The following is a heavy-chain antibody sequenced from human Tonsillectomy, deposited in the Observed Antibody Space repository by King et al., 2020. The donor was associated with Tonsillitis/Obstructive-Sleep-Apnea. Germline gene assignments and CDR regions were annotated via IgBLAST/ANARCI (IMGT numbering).Heavy chain of an antibody. Sequence: QLVQSGAEVKKPGSSVKVSCKASGGTFSSYAISWVRQAPGQGLEWMGGIIPIFGTANYAQKFQGRVTITADESTSTAYMELGSLRSEDTAVYYCARAAPYYDFWSGRGWFDPWGQGTLVTVSS. J-gene: IGHJ5*02. D-gene: IGHD3-3*01. V-gene: IGHV1-69*01. CDR2: IIPIFGTA. CDR1: GGTFSSYA. CDR3: ARAAPYYDFWSGRGWFDP.